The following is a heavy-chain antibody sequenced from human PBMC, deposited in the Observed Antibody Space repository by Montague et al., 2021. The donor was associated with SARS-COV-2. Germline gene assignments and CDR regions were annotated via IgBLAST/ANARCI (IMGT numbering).Heavy chain of an antibody. J-gene: IGHJ3*02. CDR2: IYYSGST. CDR1: GGSISSGGYY. V-gene: IGHV4-31*03. D-gene: IGHD3-22*01. Sequence: TLSLTCTVSGGSISSGGYYWSWIRQHPGKSLEWIGYIYYSGSTYYNPSLKSRVTISVDTSKNQFSLKLSSVTAADTAVYYCASARITMIVVVVAFDIWGQGTMVIVAS. CDR3: ASARITMIVVVVAFDI.